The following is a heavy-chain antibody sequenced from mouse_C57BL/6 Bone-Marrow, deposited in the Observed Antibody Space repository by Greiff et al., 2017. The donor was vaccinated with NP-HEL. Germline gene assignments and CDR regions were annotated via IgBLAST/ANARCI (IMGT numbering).Heavy chain of an antibody. CDR1: GYTFTSYG. Sequence: QVQLQQSGAELARPGASVKLSCKASGYTFTSYGISWVKQRTGQGLEWIGEIYPRSGNTYYNEKFKGKATLTADKSSSTAYMELRSLTSEDSAVYFCARLYYGSSLQFAYWGQGTLVTVSA. CDR2: IYPRSGNT. V-gene: IGHV1-81*01. J-gene: IGHJ3*01. CDR3: ARLYYGSSLQFAY. D-gene: IGHD1-1*01.